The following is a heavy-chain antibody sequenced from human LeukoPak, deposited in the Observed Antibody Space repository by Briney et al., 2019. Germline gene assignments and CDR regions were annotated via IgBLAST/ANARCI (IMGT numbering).Heavy chain of an antibody. J-gene: IGHJ5*02. Sequence: DPSETLSLTCAVYGGSFSGYYWSWLRQPPGKGLEWIGEINHSGSTNYNQSHKSRVTISVDTSKNQLSLKLSSVTAADTAVYYCARLGKRGYSYGYGPNWFDPWGQGTLVTVSS. D-gene: IGHD5-18*01. CDR1: GGSFSGYY. CDR2: INHSGST. V-gene: IGHV4-34*01. CDR3: ARLGKRGYSYGYGPNWFDP.